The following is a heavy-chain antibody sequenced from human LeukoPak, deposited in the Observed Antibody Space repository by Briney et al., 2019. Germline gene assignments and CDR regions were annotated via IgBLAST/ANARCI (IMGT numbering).Heavy chain of an antibody. V-gene: IGHV4-59*01. J-gene: IGHJ5*02. Sequence: SETLSLTCTVSGGSISIYYWSWIRQPPGKGLEWIGYIYYSGSTNYNPSLKSRVTISVDTSTTQFSLKLSSVTAADTAVYYCARAKADYYDSSGENWFDPWGQGTLVTVSS. CDR1: GGSISIYY. CDR3: ARAKADYYDSSGENWFDP. CDR2: IYYSGST. D-gene: IGHD3-22*01.